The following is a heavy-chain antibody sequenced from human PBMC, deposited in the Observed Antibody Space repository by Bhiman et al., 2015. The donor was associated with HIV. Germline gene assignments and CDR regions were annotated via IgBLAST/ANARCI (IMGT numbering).Heavy chain of an antibody. Sequence: EVQLVESGGGLIQPGGSLRLSCAASGFTVSSNYMSWVRQAPGKGLEWVSVIYSGGSTYYADSVKGRFTISRDNSKNTLYLQMNSLRAEDTAVYYCARGSSSQGYYYGMDVWGQGTTVTVSS. D-gene: IGHD6-13*01. J-gene: IGHJ6*02. CDR1: GFTVSSNY. CDR2: IYSGGST. V-gene: IGHV3-53*01. CDR3: ARGSSSQGYYYGMDV.